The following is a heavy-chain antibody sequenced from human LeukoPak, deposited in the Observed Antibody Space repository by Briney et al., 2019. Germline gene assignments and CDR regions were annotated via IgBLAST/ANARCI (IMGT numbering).Heavy chain of an antibody. J-gene: IGHJ3*02. D-gene: IGHD4-17*01. CDR1: GGSISSSSYN. CDR3: ARLGKSGMTTVTTRAFDI. CDR2: IYYSGST. Sequence: ETLSLTCTVSGGSISSSSYNWGWIRQLPGKGLGWIGSIYYSGSTYYNPSLKSRVIISVDTSKNQFSLKLSSVIAADTAVYYCARLGKSGMTTVTTRAFDIWGQGTMVTVSS. V-gene: IGHV4-39*01.